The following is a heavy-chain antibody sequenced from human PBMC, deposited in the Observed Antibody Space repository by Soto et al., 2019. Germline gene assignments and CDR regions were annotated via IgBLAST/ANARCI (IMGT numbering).Heavy chain of an antibody. V-gene: IGHV4-61*01. CDR3: ARDWGTTGPHYFDY. CDR1: SGSVSSGSYY. J-gene: IGHJ4*02. CDR2: IYYSGST. D-gene: IGHD1-1*01. Sequence: SETLSLTCTVSSGSVSSGSYYWSWIRQPPGKGLEWIGYIYYSGSTNYNPSLKSRVTISVDTSKNQFSLKLSSVTAADTAVYYCARDWGTTGPHYFDYWGQGTLVTVSS.